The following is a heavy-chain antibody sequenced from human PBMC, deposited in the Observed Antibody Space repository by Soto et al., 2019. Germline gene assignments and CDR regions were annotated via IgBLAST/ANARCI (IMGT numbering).Heavy chain of an antibody. CDR2: IKQDGSEK. CDR3: AREGQADNYYYYGMDV. V-gene: IGHV3-7*01. D-gene: IGHD2-15*01. J-gene: IGHJ6*01. Sequence: GALRLSCAASGFTFSSYSMSWVRQAPGKGLEWVANIKQDGSEKYYVDSVKGRFTISRDNAKNSLYLQMNSLRAEDTAVYYCAREGQADNYYYYGMDVWGQGTTVTVSS. CDR1: GFTFSSYS.